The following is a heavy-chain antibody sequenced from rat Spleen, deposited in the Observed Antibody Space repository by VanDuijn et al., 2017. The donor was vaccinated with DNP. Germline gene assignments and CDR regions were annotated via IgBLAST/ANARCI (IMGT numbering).Heavy chain of an antibody. CDR3: ARPDY. Sequence: EVQLVESGGGLVQPGRSLKLSCAASGFIFSDYNMAWVRQAPKKGLEWVATISYDGSSTYYRDSVKGRFTVSRENAKSILYLQMDSLRSEDTATYYCARPDYWGQGVMVTVSS. CDR1: GFIFSDYN. CDR2: ISYDGSST. V-gene: IGHV5-7*01. J-gene: IGHJ2*01.